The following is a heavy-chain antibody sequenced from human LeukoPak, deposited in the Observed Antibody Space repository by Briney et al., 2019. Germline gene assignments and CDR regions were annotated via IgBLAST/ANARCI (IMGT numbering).Heavy chain of an antibody. V-gene: IGHV4-59*01. CDR1: GGFFSGYY. D-gene: IGHD3-16*01. Sequence: SETLSLTCAVYGGFFSGYYWSWVRQPPGKGLEWIGYICHSGSTNYSPSLKSRLIISLDKSKNHIPFKLRHLTAADTAVYYCARGGYYYLDVWGKGTTVAVSS. J-gene: IGHJ6*03. CDR3: ARGGYYYLDV. CDR2: ICHSGST.